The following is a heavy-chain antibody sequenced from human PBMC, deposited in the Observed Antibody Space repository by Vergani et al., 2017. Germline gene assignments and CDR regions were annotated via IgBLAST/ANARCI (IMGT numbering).Heavy chain of an antibody. J-gene: IGHJ6*03. CDR1: GFPFSSYW. CDR3: ARDLRGSYYYYYMDV. V-gene: IGHV3-7*01. CDR2: IKQDGSEK. Sequence: EVQLVESGGGLVQPGGSLRLSCAASGFPFSSYWMSWVRPAPGKGLEWVANIKQDGSEKYYVDSVKGRFTISRDNAKNSLYLQMNSLRAEDTAVYYCARDLRGSYYYYYMDVWGKGTTVTVSS. D-gene: IGHD3-16*01.